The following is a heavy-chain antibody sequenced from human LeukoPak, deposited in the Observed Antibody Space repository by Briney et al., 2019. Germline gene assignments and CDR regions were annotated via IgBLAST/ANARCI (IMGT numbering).Heavy chain of an antibody. CDR1: GFTFSTYN. D-gene: IGHD4-17*01. Sequence: GGSLRLSCVGSGFTFSTYNMNWFRQAPGKGLEWVSYINKAGDSMYYAHSVKGRITISRDNAKNSLYLQMSSLRVEDTAVYYCAREYGDYSFDYWGQGTLVTVSS. CDR3: AREYGDYSFDY. CDR2: INKAGDSM. J-gene: IGHJ4*02. V-gene: IGHV3-48*03.